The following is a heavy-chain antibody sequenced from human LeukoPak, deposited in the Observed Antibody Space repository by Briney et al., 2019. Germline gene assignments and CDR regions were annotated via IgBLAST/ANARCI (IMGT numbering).Heavy chain of an antibody. V-gene: IGHV4-34*01. CDR1: GGSFSGYY. J-gene: IGHJ6*03. Sequence: SETLSLTCAVYGGSFSGYYWSWIRQPPGKGLEWIGEINHSGSTNYNPSLKSRVTISVDTSKNQFSLKLSSVTAADTAVYYCARGRIHYYYYMDVWGKGTTVTVSS. CDR3: ARGRIHYYYYMDV. CDR2: INHSGST.